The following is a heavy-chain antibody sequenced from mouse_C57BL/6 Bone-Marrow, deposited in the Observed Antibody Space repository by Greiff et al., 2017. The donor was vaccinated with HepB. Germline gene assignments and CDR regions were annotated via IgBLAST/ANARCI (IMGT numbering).Heavy chain of an antibody. CDR1: GYAFSSSW. D-gene: IGHD1-1*01. CDR2: IYPGDGDT. J-gene: IGHJ3*01. CDR3: VPYYYGSSFSWFAY. Sequence: QVQLQQSGPELVKPGASVKISCKASGYAFSSSWMNWVKQRPGKGLEWIGRIYPGDGDTNYNGKFKGKATLTADKSSSTAYMQLSSLTSEDSAVYFCVPYYYGSSFSWFAYWGQGTLVTVSA. V-gene: IGHV1-82*01.